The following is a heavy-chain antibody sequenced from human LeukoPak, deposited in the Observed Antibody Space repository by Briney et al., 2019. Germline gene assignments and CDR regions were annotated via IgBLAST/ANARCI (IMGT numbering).Heavy chain of an antibody. CDR3: ARPLPKWELPSTNAFDI. CDR2: IIPIFGTA. J-gene: IGHJ3*02. D-gene: IGHD1-26*01. V-gene: IGHV1-69*01. CDR1: GGTFSSYA. Sequence: GSSVKVSCKASGGTFSSYAISWVRQAPGQGLEWMGGIIPIFGTANYAQKFQGRVTITSDESTSTAYMELSSLRSEDTAVYYCARPLPKWELPSTNAFDIWGQGTMVTVSS.